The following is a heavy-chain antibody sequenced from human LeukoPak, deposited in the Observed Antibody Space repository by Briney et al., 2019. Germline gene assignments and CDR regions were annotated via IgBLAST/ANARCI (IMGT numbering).Heavy chain of an antibody. D-gene: IGHD3-22*01. CDR2: ISASGGST. J-gene: IGHJ4*02. CDR1: GFIFTNYA. V-gene: IGHV3-23*01. Sequence: GGSLRLSCVASGFIFTNYAMTWVRQAPGKGLEWLSTISASGGSTSYADSVKGRFTVSRDISKNTLYLQMNSLRAEDTAVYYCAKDRKNTMIVVGFDYWGQGTLVTVSS. CDR3: AKDRKNTMIVVGFDY.